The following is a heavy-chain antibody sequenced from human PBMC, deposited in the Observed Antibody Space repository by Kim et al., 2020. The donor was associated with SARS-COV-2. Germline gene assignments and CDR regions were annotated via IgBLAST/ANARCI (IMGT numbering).Heavy chain of an antibody. Sequence: GGSLRLSCATSGFTLSLYSMNLVRQAPGKGLEWVSHISDFSTTTKYADSVKGRFTISRDNTKNSLYLQMNGLRAEDTAVYYCVRENYWAFDIWGQGTIVTVSS. CDR2: ISDFSTTT. J-gene: IGHJ3*02. V-gene: IGHV3-48*04. D-gene: IGHD1-7*01. CDR3: VRENYWAFDI. CDR1: GFTLSLYS.